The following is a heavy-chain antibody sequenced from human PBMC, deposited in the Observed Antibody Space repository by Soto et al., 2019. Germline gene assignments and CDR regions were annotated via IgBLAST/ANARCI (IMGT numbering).Heavy chain of an antibody. CDR3: ARDRVGGPTDYGMDV. CDR1: GGSISSGDYY. V-gene: IGHV4-30-4*01. CDR2: IYYSGST. J-gene: IGHJ6*02. D-gene: IGHD2-15*01. Sequence: TLSLTCTVSGGSISSGDYYWSWIRQPPGKGLEWIGYIYYSGSTYYNPSLKSRVTISVDTSKNQFSLKLSSVTAADTAVYYCARDRVGGPTDYGMDVWGQGTTVTVSS.